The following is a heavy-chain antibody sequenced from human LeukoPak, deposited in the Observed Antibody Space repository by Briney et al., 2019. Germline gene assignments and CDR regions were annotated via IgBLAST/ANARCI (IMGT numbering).Heavy chain of an antibody. CDR3: ARGHIKYYYDSSGYYHGAFDI. J-gene: IGHJ3*02. CDR2: IYSGGST. CDR1: GFTVSSNY. D-gene: IGHD3-22*01. V-gene: IGHV3-66*01. Sequence: GGSLRLSCAASGFTVSSNYMSWVRQAPGKGLEWVSVIYSGGSTYYADSVKGRFTISRDNSKNTLYLQMDSLRAEDTAVYYCARGHIKYYYDSSGYYHGAFDIWGQGTMVTVSS.